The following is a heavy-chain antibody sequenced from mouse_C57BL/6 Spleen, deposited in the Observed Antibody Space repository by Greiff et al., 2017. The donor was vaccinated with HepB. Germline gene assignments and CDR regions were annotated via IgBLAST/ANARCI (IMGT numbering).Heavy chain of an antibody. CDR2: IHPNSGST. D-gene: IGHD2-2*01. Sequence: QVHVKQPGAELVKPGASVKLSCKASGYTFTSYWMHWVKQRPGQGLEWIGMIHPNSGSTNYNEKFKSKATLTVDKSSSTAYMQLSSLTSEDSAVYYCARNGYDGCFDVWGTGTTVTVSS. V-gene: IGHV1-64*01. J-gene: IGHJ1*03. CDR1: GYTFTSYW. CDR3: ARNGYDGCFDV.